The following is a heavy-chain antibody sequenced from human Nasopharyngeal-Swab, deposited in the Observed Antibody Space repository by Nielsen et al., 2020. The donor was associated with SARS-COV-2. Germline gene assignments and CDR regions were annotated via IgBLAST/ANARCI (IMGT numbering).Heavy chain of an antibody. J-gene: IGHJ4*02. CDR3: AREGLYSSSLAY. Sequence: WIRQPPGKGPEWIGSIYYSGSTYYNPSLKSRVTISVDTSKNQFSLKLSSVTAADTAVYYCAREGLYSSSLAYWGQGTLVTVSS. D-gene: IGHD6-6*01. V-gene: IGHV4-39*07. CDR2: IYYSGST.